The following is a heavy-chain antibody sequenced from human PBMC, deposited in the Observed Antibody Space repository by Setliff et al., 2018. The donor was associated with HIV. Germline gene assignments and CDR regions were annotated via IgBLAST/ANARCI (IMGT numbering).Heavy chain of an antibody. Sequence: GASVKVSCKASGYTFSEYAIHWVRQAPGQRLEWMGRIDTDNGYRRYSPKLQGRFTISRDNSKNTLYLQMNSLRAEDTAVYYCAKPMTTVTTAAFDIWGQGTLVTVSS. V-gene: IGHV1-3*04. CDR3: AKPMTTVTTAAFDI. CDR1: GYTFSEYA. J-gene: IGHJ3*02. D-gene: IGHD4-17*01. CDR2: IDTDNGYR.